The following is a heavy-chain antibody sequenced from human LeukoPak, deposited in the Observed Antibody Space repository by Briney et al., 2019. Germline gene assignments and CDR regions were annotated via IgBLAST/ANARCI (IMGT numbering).Heavy chain of an antibody. Sequence: GGSLRLSCAASGFTFSSYGMHWVRQAPGKGLEWVAVISYDGSNKYYADSVKGRFTISRDNSKNTLYLQMNSLRAEDTAVYYCAKDRDIVLMVYATYFDYWGQGTLVTVSS. CDR1: GFTFSSYG. CDR3: AKDRDIVLMVYATYFDY. V-gene: IGHV3-30*18. CDR2: ISYDGSNK. D-gene: IGHD2-8*01. J-gene: IGHJ4*02.